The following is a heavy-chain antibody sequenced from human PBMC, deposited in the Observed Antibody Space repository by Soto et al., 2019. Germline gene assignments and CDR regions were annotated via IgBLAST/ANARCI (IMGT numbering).Heavy chain of an antibody. CDR3: ARAEYYDILTGYYPHSGLYYYGMDV. CDR1: GFTFSSYS. Sequence: GGSLRLSCAASGFTFSSYSMNWVRQAPGKGLEWVSSISSSSSYIYYADSVKGRFTISRDNAKNSLYLQMNSLRAEDTAVYYCARAEYYDILTGYYPHSGLYYYGMDVWGQGTTVTVSS. CDR2: ISSSSSYI. D-gene: IGHD3-9*01. J-gene: IGHJ6*02. V-gene: IGHV3-21*01.